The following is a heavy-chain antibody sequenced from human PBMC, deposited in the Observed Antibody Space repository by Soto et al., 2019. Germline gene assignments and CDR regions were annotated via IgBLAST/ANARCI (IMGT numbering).Heavy chain of an antibody. J-gene: IGHJ6*02. V-gene: IGHV3-30*18. D-gene: IGHD5-12*01. CDR2: ISYDGSNK. CDR1: GFTFSSYG. CDR3: EKDKDHGWIYMDV. Sequence: GGSLRLSCAASGFTFSSYGMHWVRQAPGKGLEWVAVISYDGSNKYYADSVRGRFTISRDNSENTLYLQMSSLRAEDTAVYYCEKDKDHGWIYMDVWGQGTTVTVSS.